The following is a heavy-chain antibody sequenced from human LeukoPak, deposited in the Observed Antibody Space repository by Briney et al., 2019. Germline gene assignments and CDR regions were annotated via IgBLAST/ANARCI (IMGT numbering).Heavy chain of an antibody. CDR2: INPNSGGT. V-gene: IGHV1-2*02. J-gene: IGHJ4*02. D-gene: IGHD4-17*01. CDR3: ARVREPSPGDYLFDY. CDR1: GYTFTGYY. Sequence: ASVKVSCKASGYTFTGYYMHWVRQAPGRGLEWMGWINPNSGGTNYAQKFQGRFTMTRDTSISTAYMELSRLRSDDTAVYYCARVREPSPGDYLFDYWGQGTLVTVSS.